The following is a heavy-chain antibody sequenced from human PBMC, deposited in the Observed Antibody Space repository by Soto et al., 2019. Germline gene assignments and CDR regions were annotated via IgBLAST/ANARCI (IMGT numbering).Heavy chain of an antibody. D-gene: IGHD3-9*01. CDR3: ARDYDILTGYYFFDY. V-gene: IGHV3-21*01. CDR2: ISSSSSYI. J-gene: IGHJ4*02. CDR1: GFTFSSYS. Sequence: GVSLRLSCAASGFTFSSYSMNWVRQAPGKGLEWVSSISSSSSYIYYADSVKGRFTISRDNAKNSLYLQMNSLRAEDTAVYYCARDYDILTGYYFFDYWGQGTLVTVSS.